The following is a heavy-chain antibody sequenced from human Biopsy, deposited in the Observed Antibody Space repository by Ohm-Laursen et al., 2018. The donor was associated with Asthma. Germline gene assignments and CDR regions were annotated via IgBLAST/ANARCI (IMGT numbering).Heavy chain of an antibody. V-gene: IGHV3-7*01. J-gene: IGHJ1*01. Sequence: SLRLSCAASGFTFGDYWMSWVCQVLGKGLEWVANIKHDGSEKNHADSLKGRFTISRDNAKNSMYLQMNSLRAEDTAVYYCARTFHFWSPYHAEHYQLWGQGTLVTVSS. CDR1: GFTFGDYW. D-gene: IGHD3-3*02. CDR3: ARTFHFWSPYHAEHYQL. CDR2: IKHDGSEK.